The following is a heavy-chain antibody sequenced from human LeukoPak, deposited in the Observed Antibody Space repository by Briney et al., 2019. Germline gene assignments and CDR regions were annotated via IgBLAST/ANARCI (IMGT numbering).Heavy chain of an antibody. CDR3: TRGRLQYYFDY. J-gene: IGHJ4*02. D-gene: IGHD4-11*01. Sequence: PGGSLRLSCAASGFTFSSYAMHWVRQAPGKGLEWVALISYDGTNKYYADSVKGRFTISRDNSKNTLYLQMNSLRAEDTAVYYCTRGRLQYYFDYWGQGTLVTVSS. CDR2: ISYDGTNK. CDR1: GFTFSSYA. V-gene: IGHV3-30*04.